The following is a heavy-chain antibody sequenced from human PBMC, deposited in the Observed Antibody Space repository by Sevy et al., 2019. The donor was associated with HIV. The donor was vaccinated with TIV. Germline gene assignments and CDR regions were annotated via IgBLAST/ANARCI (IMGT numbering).Heavy chain of an antibody. CDR2: ISGSGGST. CDR3: AKDRSNYYDSSGYRTDAFDI. CDR1: GFTFSSYA. J-gene: IGHJ3*02. D-gene: IGHD3-22*01. Sequence: GGSLRLSCAASGFTFSSYAMSWVRQAPGKGLEWVSAISGSGGSTYYADSVKGRFTIPRDNSKNTLYLQMNSLRAEDTAVYYCAKDRSNYYDSSGYRTDAFDIWGQGTMVTVSS. V-gene: IGHV3-23*01.